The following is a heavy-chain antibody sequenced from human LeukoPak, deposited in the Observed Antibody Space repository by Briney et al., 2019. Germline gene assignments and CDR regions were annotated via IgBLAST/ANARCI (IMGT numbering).Heavy chain of an antibody. CDR2: IYSGGST. J-gene: IGHJ4*02. V-gene: IGHV3-53*01. Sequence: GGSLRLSCAASGFTVSNNYISWVRQAPGKGLEWVAVIYSGGSTKYAESVKARFTISRDNSKNTVYLQMNSLRADDTAVYYCARATFDNWGQGPLVTVSS. CDR3: ARATFDN. CDR1: GFTVSNNY.